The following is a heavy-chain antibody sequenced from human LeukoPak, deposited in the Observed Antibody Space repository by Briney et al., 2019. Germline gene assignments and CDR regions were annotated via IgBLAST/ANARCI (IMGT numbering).Heavy chain of an antibody. J-gene: IGHJ4*02. Sequence: GGSLRLSCAVSGFTFSSYWMHWVRHAPGKGLVWVSRINSDGSSTSYADSVKGRFTISRDNAKNTLYLQMNSLRAEDTAVYYCAGLGITTNDYWGQGTLVTVSS. CDR3: AGLGITTNDY. V-gene: IGHV3-74*01. CDR2: INSDGSST. D-gene: IGHD1-14*01. CDR1: GFTFSSYW.